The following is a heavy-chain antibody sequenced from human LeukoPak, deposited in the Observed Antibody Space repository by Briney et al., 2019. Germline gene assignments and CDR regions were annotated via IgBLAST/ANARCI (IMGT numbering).Heavy chain of an antibody. Sequence: PSETLSLTCAVYGGSFSGYYWIWIRQPPGKGLEWIGEISHSGSINYNPSLKSRVIISVDTSKNRFSLKLSSVTAADTAVYYCARGDYYAGGGRNWFDPWSQGTLVTVSS. CDR3: ARGDYYAGGGRNWFDP. D-gene: IGHD3-16*01. CDR2: ISHSGSI. V-gene: IGHV4-34*01. J-gene: IGHJ5*02. CDR1: GGSFSGYY.